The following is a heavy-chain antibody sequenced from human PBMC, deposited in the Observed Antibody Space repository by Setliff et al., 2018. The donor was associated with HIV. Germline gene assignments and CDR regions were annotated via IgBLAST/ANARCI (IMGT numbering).Heavy chain of an antibody. Sequence: GGSLRLSCAASGFTFSSYAMHWVRQAPGKGLEWVAVISYDGSNKYYADSVKGRFTISRDNSKNTVYLQMKSLRAEDTAVYYCAKDPISWELRPTYFDDWGQGTLVTVSS. CDR2: ISYDGSNK. CDR1: GFTFSSYA. V-gene: IGHV3-30*04. J-gene: IGHJ4*02. CDR3: AKDPISWELRPTYFDD. D-gene: IGHD1-7*01.